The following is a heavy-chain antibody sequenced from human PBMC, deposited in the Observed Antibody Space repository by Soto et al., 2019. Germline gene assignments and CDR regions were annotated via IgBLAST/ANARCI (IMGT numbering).Heavy chain of an antibody. D-gene: IGHD6-6*01. V-gene: IGHV4-31*03. CDR3: PSAASEYSFDY. J-gene: IGHJ4*02. CDR1: GGSVNSAGYY. Sequence: SETLSLTCTVSGGSVNSAGYYWSWIRQHPGTGLEWIGYIYYSGSTFYNPSLKRRVAISLDTSKDQFSLRLTSVTAADTAMYYCPSAASEYSFDYWGQGTLVTVSS. CDR2: IYYSGST.